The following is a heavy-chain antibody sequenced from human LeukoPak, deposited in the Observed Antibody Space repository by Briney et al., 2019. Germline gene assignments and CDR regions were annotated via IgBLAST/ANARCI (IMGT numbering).Heavy chain of an antibody. J-gene: IGHJ4*02. Sequence: PSETLSLTCTVSGGSISSYYWSWIRQPPGKGLEWIGCLSYSGSTDYNPSLKSRVTISLDTSKNQFSLKLNSVTAADTAVYYCAGGGRRTPYYFDYWGQGTLVTVSS. D-gene: IGHD2-2*01. CDR3: AGGGRRTPYYFDY. V-gene: IGHV4-59*01. CDR1: GGSISSYY. CDR2: LSYSGST.